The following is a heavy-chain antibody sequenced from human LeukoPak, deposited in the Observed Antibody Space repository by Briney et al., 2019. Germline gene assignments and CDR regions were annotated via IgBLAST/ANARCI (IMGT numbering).Heavy chain of an antibody. CDR3: AKPPACKTQYSSSWYGHYFDY. CDR2: IRYDGSNK. D-gene: IGHD6-13*01. J-gene: IGHJ4*02. Sequence: PGGSLRLSCAASGFTFSSYGMHWVRQAPGKGLEWVAFIRYDGSNKYYADSVKGRFTISRDNSKNTLYLQMNSLRAEDTAVYYCAKPPACKTQYSSSWYGHYFDYWGQGTLVTVSS. V-gene: IGHV3-30*02. CDR1: GFTFSSYG.